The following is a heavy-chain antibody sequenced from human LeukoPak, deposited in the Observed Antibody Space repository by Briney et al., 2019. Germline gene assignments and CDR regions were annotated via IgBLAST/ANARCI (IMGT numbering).Heavy chain of an antibody. CDR1: HGPISSYS. J-gene: IGHJ4*02. V-gene: IGHV4-59*01. CDR3: ASGGVMVRESGTNPYYFDY. CDR2: MYNSGRT. D-gene: IGHD3-10*01. Sequence: SETLSLTCTVSHGPISSYSWSWIRQTPEKGLEWIGYMYNSGRTNYNTSLKSRVTISVDTAKNQFSLKLRSVTAADTAVYYCASGGVMVRESGTNPYYFDYWGQGTLVTVSS.